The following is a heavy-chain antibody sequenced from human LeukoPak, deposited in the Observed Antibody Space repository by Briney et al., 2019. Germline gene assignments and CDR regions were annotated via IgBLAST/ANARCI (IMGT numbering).Heavy chain of an antibody. Sequence: GGSLRLSCAASGFTFSSCAMHWVRQAPGKGLEWVAVISYDGSNKYYADSVKGRFTISRDNSKNTLYLQMNSLRAEDTAVYYCARPLLLWFGSSDAFDIWGQGTMVTVSS. J-gene: IGHJ3*02. CDR2: ISYDGSNK. CDR1: GFTFSSCA. D-gene: IGHD3-10*01. CDR3: ARPLLLWFGSSDAFDI. V-gene: IGHV3-30-3*01.